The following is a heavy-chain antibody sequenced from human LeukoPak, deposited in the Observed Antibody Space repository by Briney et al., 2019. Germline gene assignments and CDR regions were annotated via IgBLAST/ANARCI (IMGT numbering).Heavy chain of an antibody. CDR1: GDSVSSNSAA. V-gene: IGHV6-1*01. D-gene: IGHD3-22*01. CDR2: TYCRSKWYN. Sequence: SQTLSLTCAISGDSVSSNSAAWNWIRQSPSRGLEWLGRTYCRSKWYNDYAVSVKSRITINPDTSKNQFSLQLNSVTPEDTAVYYCARGLYYYDSSGYLDYWGQGTLVTVSS. J-gene: IGHJ4*02. CDR3: ARGLYYYDSSGYLDY.